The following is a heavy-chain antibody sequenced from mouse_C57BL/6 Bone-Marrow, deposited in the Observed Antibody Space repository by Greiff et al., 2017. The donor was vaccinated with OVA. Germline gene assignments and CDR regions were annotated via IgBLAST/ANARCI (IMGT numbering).Heavy chain of an antibody. D-gene: IGHD5-2*01. CDR1: GYTFTSYW. J-gene: IGHJ4*01. CDR2: IDPSDSET. V-gene: IGHV1-52*01. Sequence: VQLQQSGAELVRPGSSVKLSCKASGYTFTSYWMHWVKQRPIQGLEWIGNIDPSDSETHYNQKFKDKATLTVDKSSSTAYMQLSSLTSEDSAVYYCARSNTHDAMDYWGQGTSVTVSS. CDR3: ARSNTHDAMDY.